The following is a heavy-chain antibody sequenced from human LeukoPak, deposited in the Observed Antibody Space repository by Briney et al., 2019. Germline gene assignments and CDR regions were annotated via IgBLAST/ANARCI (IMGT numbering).Heavy chain of an antibody. CDR3: ARGDFDWLPRDY. D-gene: IGHD3-9*01. V-gene: IGHV4-59*08. Sequence: SETLSLTCTVSGGSISSYYWSWIRQPPGKGLEWIGYIYYSGTTNYNPSLKSRVTISVDTSKNQFSLKLNSVTAADTAVYYCARGDFDWLPRDYWGQGTLVTVSS. CDR2: IYYSGTT. CDR1: GGSISSYY. J-gene: IGHJ4*02.